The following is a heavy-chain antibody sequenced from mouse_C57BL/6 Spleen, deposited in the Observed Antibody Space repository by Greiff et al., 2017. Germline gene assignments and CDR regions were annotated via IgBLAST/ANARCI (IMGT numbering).Heavy chain of an antibody. D-gene: IGHD2-5*01. Sequence: QVQLQQPGAELVMPGASVKLSCKASGYTFTSYWMHWVKQRPGQGLEWIGEIDPSDSYTNYNQKFKGQSTLNVDKSSSPAYMQLSRLTSEAAAVYYCARRNSKYSWFAYWGQGTLVTVSA. J-gene: IGHJ3*01. CDR3: ARRNSKYSWFAY. CDR1: GYTFTSYW. V-gene: IGHV1-69*01. CDR2: IDPSDSYT.